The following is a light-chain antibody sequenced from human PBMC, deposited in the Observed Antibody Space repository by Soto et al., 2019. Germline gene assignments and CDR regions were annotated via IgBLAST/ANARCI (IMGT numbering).Light chain of an antibody. CDR2: EDN. J-gene: IGLJ2*01. CDR3: QSYDSSTVV. CDR1: SGSIASNY. V-gene: IGLV6-57*04. Sequence: NFMLTQPHSVSESPGKTVTISCTRSSGSIASNYVQWYQQRPGSAPTTVIYEDNQRPSGVPDRFSGSTYGSSNSASLTISGLQTEDEADYYCQSYDSSTVVFGGGTKLTVL.